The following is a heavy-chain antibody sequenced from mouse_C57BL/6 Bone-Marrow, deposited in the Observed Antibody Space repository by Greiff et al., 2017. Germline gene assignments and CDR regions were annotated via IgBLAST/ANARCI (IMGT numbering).Heavy chain of an antibody. Sequence: VQLQQSVAELVRPGASVKLSCTASGFNIKNTYMHWVKQRPEQGLEWIGRIDPANGNTKYAPKFQGKATITADTSSNTAYLQLSSLTSEDTAIYYCASPLITTVVATKLDYFDYWGQGTTLTVSS. CDR1: GFNIKNTY. CDR3: ASPLITTVVATKLDYFDY. J-gene: IGHJ2*01. CDR2: IDPANGNT. V-gene: IGHV14-3*01. D-gene: IGHD1-1*01.